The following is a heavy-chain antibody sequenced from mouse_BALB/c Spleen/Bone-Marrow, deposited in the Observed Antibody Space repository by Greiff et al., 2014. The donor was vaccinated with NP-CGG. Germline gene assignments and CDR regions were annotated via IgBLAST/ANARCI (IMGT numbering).Heavy chain of an antibody. J-gene: IGHJ2*01. CDR3: VRGYYYGSSPFDY. D-gene: IGHD1-1*01. CDR1: GFSLTSYD. CDR2: IWTGGGT. V-gene: IGHV2-9-2*01. Sequence: QVQLKQSGPGLVAPSQSLSITCTVSGFSLTSYDINWIRQSPGKGLEWLGVIWTGGGTNYNSAFMSRLSISKDNSKRQVFLKMNRLQTANTAIYFCVRGYYYGSSPFDYWGQGTPLTVSS.